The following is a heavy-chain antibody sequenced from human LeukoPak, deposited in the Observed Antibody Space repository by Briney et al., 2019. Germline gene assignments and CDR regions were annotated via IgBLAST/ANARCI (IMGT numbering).Heavy chain of an antibody. CDR3: AKDVSVDTAMVTGFDY. D-gene: IGHD5-18*01. Sequence: GGSLRLSCAASGFTFSDYYMSWIRQAPGKGLEWVSVIYSGGSTYYADSVKGRFTISRDNSKNTLYLQMNSLRAEDTAVYYCAKDVSVDTAMVTGFDYWGQGTLVTVSS. J-gene: IGHJ4*02. CDR2: IYSGGST. V-gene: IGHV3-53*01. CDR1: GFTFSDYY.